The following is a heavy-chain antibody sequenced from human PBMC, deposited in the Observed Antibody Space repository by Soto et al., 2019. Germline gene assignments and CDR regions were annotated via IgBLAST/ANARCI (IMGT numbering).Heavy chain of an antibody. J-gene: IGHJ6*02. D-gene: IGHD1-20*01. CDR3: AREGDGDVYTLSGMDV. V-gene: IGHV3-33*01. Sequence: QVQLVESGGGVVQPGRSLRLSCAASGFTFSSYGMHRVRQAPGKGLEWVAVIWYDGRNKYYADSVKGRFSISRDNSKNTLYLQMNSLRAADTAVYYCAREGDGDVYTLSGMDVWGQGTTVTVSS. CDR1: GFTFSSYG. CDR2: IWYDGRNK.